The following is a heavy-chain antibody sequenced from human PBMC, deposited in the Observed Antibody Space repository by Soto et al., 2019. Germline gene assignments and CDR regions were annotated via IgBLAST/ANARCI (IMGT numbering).Heavy chain of an antibody. Sequence: QVQLQESGPGLVKPSQTLSLTCTVSGGSISSGGYYWSWIRQHPGKGLEWIGYIDYSGSTYYNPSLKSRVTISVDTSKNQCSLKLSSVTAADTAVYYCASTDGRLLWFREPNPWAFDIWGQGTMVTVSS. D-gene: IGHD3-10*01. CDR1: GGSISSGGYY. CDR2: IDYSGST. J-gene: IGHJ3*02. CDR3: ASTDGRLLWFREPNPWAFDI. V-gene: IGHV4-31*03.